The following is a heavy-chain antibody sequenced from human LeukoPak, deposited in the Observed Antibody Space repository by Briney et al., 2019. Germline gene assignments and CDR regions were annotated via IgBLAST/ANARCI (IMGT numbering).Heavy chain of an antibody. D-gene: IGHD2-2*01. CDR2: ISGSGGST. V-gene: IGHV3-23*01. CDR1: GFTFSSYA. CDR3: AKERYCSSTSCYGLSDY. Sequence: GGSLRLSCAASGFTFSSYAMSWVRQAPGKGLEWVSAISGSGGSTYYADFVKGRFTISRDNSKNTLYLQMNSLRAEDTAVYYCAKERYCSSTSCYGLSDYWGQGTLVTVSS. J-gene: IGHJ4*02.